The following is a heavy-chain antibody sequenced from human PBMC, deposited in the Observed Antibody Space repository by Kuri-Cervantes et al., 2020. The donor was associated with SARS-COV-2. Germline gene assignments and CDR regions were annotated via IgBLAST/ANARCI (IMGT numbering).Heavy chain of an antibody. Sequence: GESLKISCKASGYNFITHGISWVRQAPGQGLEWMGWISAYNGNKNYAQKVQDRVTLTTDTSTSTAYMELRSLRSDDTAVYYCARGPQEAGAGPSQDGFDYWGQGTLVTVSS. CDR2: ISAYNGNK. CDR1: GYNFITHG. CDR3: ARGPQEAGAGPSQDGFDY. J-gene: IGHJ4*02. D-gene: IGHD6-19*01. V-gene: IGHV1-18*04.